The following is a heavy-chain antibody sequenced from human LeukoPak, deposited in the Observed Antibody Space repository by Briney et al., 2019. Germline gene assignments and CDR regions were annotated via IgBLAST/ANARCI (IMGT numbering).Heavy chain of an antibody. J-gene: IGHJ4*02. CDR1: GDSVRTNNYY. CDR3: ARETYDFWSGYYFDY. D-gene: IGHD3-3*01. V-gene: IGHV4-61*01. Sequence: SETLSLTCTVSGDSVRTNNYYWSWIRQPPGEGLEWIGYIHYSGNTNYNTSLKSRVTISVDTSKSQFSLKLSSVTAADTAVYYCARETYDFWSGYYFDYWGQGTLVTVSS. CDR2: IHYSGNT.